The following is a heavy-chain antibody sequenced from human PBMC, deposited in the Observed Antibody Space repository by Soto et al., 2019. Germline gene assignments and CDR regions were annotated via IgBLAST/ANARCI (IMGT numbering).Heavy chain of an antibody. CDR2: ISSSGSTI. Sequence: PGGSLRLSCAASGFTFSDYYMSWIRQAPGKGLEWVSYISSSGSTIYYADSAKGRFTISRDNAKHSLYLQMNSLRAEDTAVYYCARVHDSTGSGWFDPWGQGTLVTVSS. V-gene: IGHV3-11*01. D-gene: IGHD3-22*01. CDR1: GFTFSDYY. J-gene: IGHJ5*02. CDR3: ARVHDSTGSGWFDP.